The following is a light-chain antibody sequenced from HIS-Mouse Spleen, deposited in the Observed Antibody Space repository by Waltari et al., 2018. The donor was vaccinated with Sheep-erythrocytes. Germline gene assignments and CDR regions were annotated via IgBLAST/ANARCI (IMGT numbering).Light chain of an antibody. V-gene: IGKV1D-13*01. CDR1: QGISSA. CDR3: QQFNNYPRT. CDR2: DAS. J-gene: IGKJ1*01. Sequence: IQLTQSPSFLSASVGDRVTITCRASQGISSALAWYQQKQGKAPKLLIYDASSLESGVPSRFSGSGSGTDFTLTISSLQPEDFATYYCQQFNNYPRTFGQGTKVEIK.